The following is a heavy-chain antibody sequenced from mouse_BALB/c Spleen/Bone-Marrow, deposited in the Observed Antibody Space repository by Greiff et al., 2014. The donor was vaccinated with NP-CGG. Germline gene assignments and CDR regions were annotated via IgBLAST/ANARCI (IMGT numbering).Heavy chain of an antibody. V-gene: IGHV1-14*01. CDR1: GYTFTSYV. D-gene: IGHD2-10*02. J-gene: IGHJ4*01. CDR3: ARGGYGNVYYAMDY. Sequence: VQLQQSGPELVKPRASVKMSCKASGYTFTSYVMHWVKQKPGQGLEWIGYINPYNDGTKYNEKFKGKATLTSDKSSSTAYMELSSLTSGDSAVYYCARGGYGNVYYAMDYWGQGTSVTVSS. CDR2: INPYNDGT.